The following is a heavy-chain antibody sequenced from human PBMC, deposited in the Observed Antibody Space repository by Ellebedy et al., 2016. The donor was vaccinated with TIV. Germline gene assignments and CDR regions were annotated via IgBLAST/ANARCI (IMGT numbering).Heavy chain of an antibody. CDR3: AKGSIASAATCLDH. V-gene: IGHV3-23*01. CDR2: ISGSGGSA. D-gene: IGHD6-13*01. J-gene: IGHJ4*02. Sequence: GGSLRLSCEASGFTFSGYGMSWVRQAPGKGLEWVSVISGSGGSAYYADSVKGRFTISRDNSKTTLYLQMNSLRAEDTAVYSCAKGSIASAATCLDHWGQGTLVTISA. CDR1: GFTFSGYG.